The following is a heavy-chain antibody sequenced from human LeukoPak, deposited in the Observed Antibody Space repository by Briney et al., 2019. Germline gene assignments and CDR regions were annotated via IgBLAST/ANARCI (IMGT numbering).Heavy chain of an antibody. V-gene: IGHV3-21*01. Sequence: GGSLRLSCAASGFTFSSSSMTWVRQAPGKGLEWVSSISSGSSHIYYTDPLKGRFTVPRDNAKNSLYLQMNSLRAEDTAVYYCASERYNWNYAFDYWGQGILVTVSS. CDR1: GFTFSSSS. J-gene: IGHJ4*02. CDR2: ISSGSSHI. CDR3: ASERYNWNYAFDY. D-gene: IGHD1-7*01.